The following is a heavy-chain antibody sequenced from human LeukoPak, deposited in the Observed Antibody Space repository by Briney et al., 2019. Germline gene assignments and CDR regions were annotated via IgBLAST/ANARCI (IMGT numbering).Heavy chain of an antibody. CDR1: GFTVRDSY. CDR3: ARGVRSGINPIDY. V-gene: IGHV3-66*01. D-gene: IGHD1-26*01. CDR2: IYVSGTT. Sequence: PGGSLRLSCAASGFTVRDSYMSWVRQAPGKRLEWLAFIYVSGTTFYAASVKGRFTISRDNSKNTVYLQMNNLRAEDTAVYYCARGVRSGINPIDYWGQGTLVTVSS. J-gene: IGHJ4*02.